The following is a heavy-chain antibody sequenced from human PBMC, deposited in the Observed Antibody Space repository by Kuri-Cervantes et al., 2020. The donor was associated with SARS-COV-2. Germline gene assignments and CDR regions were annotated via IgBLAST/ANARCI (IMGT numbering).Heavy chain of an antibody. CDR2: ISSSGSTI. CDR3: ARDLRLGKSLDY. J-gene: IGHJ4*02. V-gene: IGHV3-11*04. D-gene: IGHD7-27*01. CDR1: GGSISSSSYY. Sequence: GESLKISCTVSGGSISSSSYYWSWIRQAPGKGLEWVSYISSSGSTIYYADSVKGRFTISRDNAKNSLYLQMSSLRAEDTAVYYCARDLRLGKSLDYWGQGTLVTVSS.